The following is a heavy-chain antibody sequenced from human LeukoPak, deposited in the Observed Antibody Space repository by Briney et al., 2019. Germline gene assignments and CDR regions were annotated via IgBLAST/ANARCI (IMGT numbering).Heavy chain of an antibody. D-gene: IGHD6-6*01. CDR1: GGSISSYY. V-gene: IGHV4-4*07. CDR3: ARAGRYSSSSFLRKHPDDNYYYYYYMDV. CDR2: IYTSGST. J-gene: IGHJ6*03. Sequence: RSSETLSLTCTVSGGSISSYYWSWIRQPAGKGLEWIGRIYTSGSTNYNPSLKSRVTMSVDTSKNQFSLKLSSVTAADTAVYYCARAGRYSSSSFLRKHPDDNYYYYYYMDVWGKGTTVTVSS.